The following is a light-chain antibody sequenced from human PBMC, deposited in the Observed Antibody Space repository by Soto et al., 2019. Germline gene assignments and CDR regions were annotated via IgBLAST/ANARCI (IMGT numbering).Light chain of an antibody. CDR2: DVS. Sequence: QSALTQPASVSGSPGQSITIFFTGTSSDVGGYNYVSWYQQHPGKAPKLMIYDVSNRPSWVSNRFSGSKSVNTASLTISGLQAEYEAHYYCSSYTSSSTHVVFGGGTKLTV. CDR3: SSYTSSSTHVV. J-gene: IGLJ2*01. CDR1: SSDVGGYNY. V-gene: IGLV2-14*01.